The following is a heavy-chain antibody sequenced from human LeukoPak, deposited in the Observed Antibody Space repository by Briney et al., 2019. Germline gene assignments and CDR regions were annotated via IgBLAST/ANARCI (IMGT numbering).Heavy chain of an antibody. V-gene: IGHV3-23*01. CDR2: ISGSGGST. CDR3: AKTTGGYYFDY. Sequence: GGPLKLSCAASGFTFSSYAMSWVRQAPAKGLEWFSAISGSGGSTYYADSVKGRFTISRDNSKNTLYLQMSSLRAEDTAVYYCAKTTGGYYFDYWGQGTRVSVSS. D-gene: IGHD4-17*01. J-gene: IGHJ4*02. CDR1: GFTFSSYA.